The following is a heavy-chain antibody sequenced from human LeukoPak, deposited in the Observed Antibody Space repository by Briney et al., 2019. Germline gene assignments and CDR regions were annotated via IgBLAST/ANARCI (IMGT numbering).Heavy chain of an antibody. V-gene: IGHV3-23*01. CDR3: AKGVRTDYTITHFDY. D-gene: IGHD5-12*01. CDR1: GFTFSSYA. CDR2: ITGSGGIT. Sequence: PGGSLRLSCAASGFTFSSYAMSWVRQAPGKGLEWVSAITGSGGITYYADSVKGRFTLSRDNSKNTLYLQMNSLRAEDTAVYYCAKGVRTDYTITHFDYWGQGTLVTVSS. J-gene: IGHJ4*02.